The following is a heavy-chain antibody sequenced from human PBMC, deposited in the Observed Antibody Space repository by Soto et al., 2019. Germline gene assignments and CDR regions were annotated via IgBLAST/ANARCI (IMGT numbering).Heavy chain of an antibody. CDR2: IYPGASAP. Sequence: EVQLVQSGAEVKKPGESLKISCQGSGYNFTNYWIAWVRQVPGKGLEWMGIIYPGASAPKYSPSFQGQVTISADKSIRTAYLQWNSLKASDTAMYYCARAAYYLDSWGQGTLVSVSS. CDR1: GYNFTNYW. V-gene: IGHV5-51*01. D-gene: IGHD3-10*01. J-gene: IGHJ4*02. CDR3: ARAAYYLDS.